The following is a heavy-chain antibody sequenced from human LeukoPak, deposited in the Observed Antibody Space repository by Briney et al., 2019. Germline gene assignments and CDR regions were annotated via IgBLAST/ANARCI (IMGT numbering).Heavy chain of an antibody. CDR3: ARSRYCSGGICYRFRRHFYY. J-gene: IGHJ4*01. CDR1: GGFFSGYY. CDR2: INHRGNT. Sequence: SETLSLTCAVYGGFFSGYYWSWIRQPPGGGRGWIGEINHRGNTNFHTSLKSRVTISVDTSKNQFSLKLSSVTAADTAVYYCARSRYCSGGICYRFRRHFYYCGHRTLCTVSS. D-gene: IGHD2-15*01. V-gene: IGHV4-34*01.